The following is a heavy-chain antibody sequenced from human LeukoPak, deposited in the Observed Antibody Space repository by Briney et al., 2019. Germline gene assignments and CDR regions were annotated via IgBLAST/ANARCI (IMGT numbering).Heavy chain of an antibody. CDR3: ARRAGAYSHPYDY. CDR2: IYSDNT. D-gene: IGHD4/OR15-4a*01. V-gene: IGHV3-53*01. CDR1: GFTVSSNS. J-gene: IGHJ4*02. Sequence: GGSLRFSCTVSGFTVSSNSMSWVRQAPGKGLEWVSFIYSDNTHYSDSVKGRFTISRDNSKNTLYLQMNSLRAEDTAVYYCARRAGAYSHPYDYWGQGTLVTVSS.